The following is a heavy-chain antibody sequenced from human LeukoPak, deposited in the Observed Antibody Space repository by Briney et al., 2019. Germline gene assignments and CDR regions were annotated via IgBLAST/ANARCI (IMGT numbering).Heavy chain of an antibody. V-gene: IGHV4-4*07. Sequence: SETLSLTCTVSGGSISDYYWSWIRQPAGKGLEWIGRIYTSGSTNYNPSLKSRVTMSVDTSKNQFSLKLSSVTAADTAVYYCARVGDTTIFGVVRHDYYMDVWGKGTTVTVSS. D-gene: IGHD3-3*01. CDR3: ARVGDTTIFGVVRHDYYMDV. CDR1: GGSISDYY. CDR2: IYTSGST. J-gene: IGHJ6*03.